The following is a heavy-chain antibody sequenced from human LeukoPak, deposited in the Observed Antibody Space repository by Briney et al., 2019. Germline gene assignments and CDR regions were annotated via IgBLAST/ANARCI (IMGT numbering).Heavy chain of an antibody. Sequence: ASVKLSCKASGYTFTDYHIYWMRQAPGQGLEWMGWINPNSGATDCGQRFQGRVTLTRDTSVSTTYMELSGLRSDDTAVYYCVRGRGPVVISYFDYWGQGSLVTVSS. V-gene: IGHV1-2*02. CDR2: INPNSGAT. CDR1: GYTFTDYH. J-gene: IGHJ4*02. CDR3: VRGRGPVVISYFDY. D-gene: IGHD3-22*01.